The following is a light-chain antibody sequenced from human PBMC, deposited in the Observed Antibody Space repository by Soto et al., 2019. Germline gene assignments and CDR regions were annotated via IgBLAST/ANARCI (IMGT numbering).Light chain of an antibody. CDR3: SSYTSTPRL. V-gene: IGLV2-14*01. J-gene: IGLJ3*02. CDR1: SSDIGSNNY. CDR2: EVS. Sequence: QSALTQPASVSGSPGQSITISCTGTSSDIGSNNYVSWFQQRPGKAPTLIIYEVSNRPSGVSTHFSGSKSGNTASLTISGLLDEDEAECCCSSYTSTPRLFGGGTKLTVL.